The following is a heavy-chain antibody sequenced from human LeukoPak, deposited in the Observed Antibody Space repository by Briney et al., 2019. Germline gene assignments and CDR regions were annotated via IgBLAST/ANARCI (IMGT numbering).Heavy chain of an antibody. J-gene: IGHJ6*03. CDR2: INPSGGTT. Sequence: EASVKVSCKASGYTFSSYYIHWVRQAPGQGLEWTGIINPSGGTTNYAQKFQGRVTITRDTSASTAYMELSSLRSEDMAVYYCARDFRTYYYDSSGPTPYYYYMDVWGKGTTVTVSS. CDR1: GYTFSSYY. D-gene: IGHD3-22*01. CDR3: ARDFRTYYYDSSGPTPYYYYMDV. V-gene: IGHV1-46*01.